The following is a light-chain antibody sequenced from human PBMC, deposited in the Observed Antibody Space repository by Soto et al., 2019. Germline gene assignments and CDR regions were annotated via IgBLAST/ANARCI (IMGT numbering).Light chain of an antibody. CDR3: QQYNTWPRT. CDR1: QSVSSD. Sequence: EIVMTQSPATLSVSPGERATLSCRASQSVSSDLAWYHQKPGQAPRLLIYGASTRATGIPARFSGSGSETEFTLSITSLQSEDFAVYYCQQYNTWPRTFGQGTKVDIK. J-gene: IGKJ1*01. CDR2: GAS. V-gene: IGKV3-15*01.